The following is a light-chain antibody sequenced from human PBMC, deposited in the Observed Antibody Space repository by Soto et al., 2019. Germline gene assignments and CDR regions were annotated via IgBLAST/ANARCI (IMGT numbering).Light chain of an antibody. J-gene: IGKJ5*01. Sequence: EIVLTQSPGTLSLSPGERATLSCRASHSVSSSYLAWYQQKPGQAPRLLIYGASSRATGIPDRFSGSGSGTDYSITISRLEPEDFAVYYCQLYGSSPPITVGQGTRLEIK. V-gene: IGKV3-20*01. CDR3: QLYGSSPPIT. CDR1: HSVSSSY. CDR2: GAS.